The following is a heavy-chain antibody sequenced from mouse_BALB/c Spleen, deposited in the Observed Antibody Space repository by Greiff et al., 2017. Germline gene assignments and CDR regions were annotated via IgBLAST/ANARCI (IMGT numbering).Heavy chain of an antibody. J-gene: IGHJ2*01. Sequence: EVNLVESGGGLVKPGGSLKLSCAASGFAFSSYDMSWVRQTPEKRLEWVAYISSGGGSTYYPDTVKGRFTISRDNAKNTLYLQMSSLKSEDTAMYYCARHPLITTVDYWGQGTTLTVSS. D-gene: IGHD2-4*01. CDR1: GFAFSSYD. V-gene: IGHV5-12-1*01. CDR2: ISSGGGST. CDR3: ARHPLITTVDY.